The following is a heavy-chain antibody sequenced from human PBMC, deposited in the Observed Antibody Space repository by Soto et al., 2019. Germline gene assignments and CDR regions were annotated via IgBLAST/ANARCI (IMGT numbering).Heavy chain of an antibody. CDR3: AKDREGDFGWPGDWFDP. Sequence: GGSLRLSCAASGFTFSSYAMSWVRQAPGKGLEWVSAISGSGGSTYYADSVKGRFTISRDNSKNTLYLQMNSLRAEDTAVYYCAKDREGDFGWPGDWFDPWGQGTLVTVSS. CDR2: ISGSGGST. J-gene: IGHJ5*02. CDR1: GFTFSSYA. D-gene: IGHD3-3*01. V-gene: IGHV3-23*01.